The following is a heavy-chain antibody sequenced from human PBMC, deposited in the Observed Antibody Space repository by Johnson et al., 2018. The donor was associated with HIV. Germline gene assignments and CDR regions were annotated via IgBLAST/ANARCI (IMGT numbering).Heavy chain of an antibody. D-gene: IGHD3-9*01. J-gene: IGHJ3*01. Sequence: QVQLVESGGGLVKPGGSLRLSCAASGFTFSDYYMSWIRQAPGKGLEWVSYISNSGTTIYNAESVKGRFTISRDNAKNSLYLQMNDLRPEDTALYYCARERGSDMLTGYHAFDVWGQGTMVTVSS. V-gene: IGHV3-11*04. CDR1: GFTFSDYY. CDR2: ISNSGTTI. CDR3: ARERGSDMLTGYHAFDV.